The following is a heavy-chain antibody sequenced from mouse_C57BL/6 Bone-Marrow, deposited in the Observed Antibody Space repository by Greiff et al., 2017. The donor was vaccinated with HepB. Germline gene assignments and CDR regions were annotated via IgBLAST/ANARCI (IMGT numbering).Heavy chain of an antibody. J-gene: IGHJ1*03. CDR3: ARHIGYSNDYGWYFDV. V-gene: IGHV5-6*01. D-gene: IGHD2-4*01. Sequence: EVLLVESGGDLVKPGGSLKLSCAASGFTFSSYGMSWVRQTPDKRLEWVGTISSGGSYTYYPDIVKGRFTISRDNAKNTLSLQMRSLRSEDTAMYDCARHIGYSNDYGWYFDVWGTGTTVTVSS. CDR1: GFTFSSYG. CDR2: ISSGGSYT.